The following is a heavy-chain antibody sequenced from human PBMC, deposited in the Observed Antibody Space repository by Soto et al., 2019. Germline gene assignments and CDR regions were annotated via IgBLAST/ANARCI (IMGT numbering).Heavy chain of an antibody. D-gene: IGHD3-22*01. CDR3: ARATSGYSSLDY. CDR2: VNTNSGVT. Sequence: QVQVVQSGAEVKQPGASVKASCKPSGYTFTGYYIHWVRQAPGQGLQWMGWVNTNSGVTDFSQEFRGRVTLTRDMSIDTAYMELGRLRSDDTAVYYCARATSGYSSLDYWGQGTLVTVTS. J-gene: IGHJ4*02. V-gene: IGHV1-2*02. CDR1: GYTFTGYY.